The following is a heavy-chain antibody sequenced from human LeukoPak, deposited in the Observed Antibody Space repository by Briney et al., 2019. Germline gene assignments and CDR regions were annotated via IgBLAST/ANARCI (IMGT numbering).Heavy chain of an antibody. Sequence: SETLSLTCTVSGGSISSSSYYWGWIRQPPGKGLEWIGSIYYSGSTYHNPSLKSRVTISVDTSKNQFSLKLSSVTAADTAVYYCVSYYDFWSGYYRGTGMDVWGQGTTVTVS. CDR2: IYYSGST. CDR1: GGSISSSSYY. D-gene: IGHD3-3*01. CDR3: VSYYDFWSGYYRGTGMDV. V-gene: IGHV4-39*01. J-gene: IGHJ6*02.